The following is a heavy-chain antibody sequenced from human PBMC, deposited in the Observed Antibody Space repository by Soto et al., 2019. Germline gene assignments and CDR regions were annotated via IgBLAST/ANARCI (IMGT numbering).Heavy chain of an antibody. D-gene: IGHD1-26*01. CDR1: GYTFTTSW. J-gene: IGHJ4*02. V-gene: IGHV5-51*01. CDR2: IYPGDSET. CDR3: ARRTNRVGAPFEY. Sequence: GESLKISCKASGYTFTTSWIAWVRQVPGKGLQWMGIIYPGDSETTYSPSFQGQVTISADKSTTTAYLQWSSLQASDSGMYYCARRTNRVGAPFEYWGQGTVVTVSS.